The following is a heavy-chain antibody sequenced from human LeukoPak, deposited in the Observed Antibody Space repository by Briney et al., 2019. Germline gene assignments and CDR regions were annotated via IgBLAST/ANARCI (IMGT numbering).Heavy chain of an antibody. CDR3: ARHGGYCSSTSRYGNWFDP. J-gene: IGHJ5*02. Sequence: SETLSLTCTVSGGSISSSSYYRGWIRQPPGKGLEWIGSIYYSGSTYYNPSLKSRVTISVDTSKNQFSLKLSSVTAADTAVYYCARHGGYCSSTSRYGNWFDPWGQGTLVTVSS. CDR1: GGSISSSSYY. V-gene: IGHV4-39*01. D-gene: IGHD2-2*01. CDR2: IYYSGST.